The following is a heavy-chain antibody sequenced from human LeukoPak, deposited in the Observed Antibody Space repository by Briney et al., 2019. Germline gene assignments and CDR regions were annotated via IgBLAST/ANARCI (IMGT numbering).Heavy chain of an antibody. Sequence: VASVTVSCTVSGRTLSQFSLQWMRQVPGKGLELMGGSDPKDKTFYAQNFQGRVTLTEVTSTDTAYMELSSLIFEDTAVYYCAIRRLAVASAPFDHWGQGTLVTVSS. CDR1: GRTLSQFS. D-gene: IGHD6-19*01. V-gene: IGHV1-24*01. J-gene: IGHJ5*02. CDR3: AIRRLAVASAPFDH. CDR2: SDPKDKT.